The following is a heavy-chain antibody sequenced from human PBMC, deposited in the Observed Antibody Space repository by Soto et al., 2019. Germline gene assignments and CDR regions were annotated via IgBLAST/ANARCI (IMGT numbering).Heavy chain of an antibody. CDR1: GVSFKSVSYS. D-gene: IGHD3-3*01. Sequence: QVQLQESGPGLVKPSETLSLTCTVSGVSFKSVSYSWSWIRQPPGKGLEWIGYVYHTRRTSYNASIKSRVSVSMDTSKNQFSLNLDSVTAAATAVLFCARDFASFDSWGQGTLVTVSS. V-gene: IGHV4-61*01. J-gene: IGHJ5*01. CDR3: ARDFASFDS. CDR2: VYHTRRT.